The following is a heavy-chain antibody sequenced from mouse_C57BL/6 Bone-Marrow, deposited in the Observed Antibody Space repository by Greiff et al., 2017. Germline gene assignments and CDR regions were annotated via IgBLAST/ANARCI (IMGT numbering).Heavy chain of an antibody. J-gene: IGHJ3*01. CDR3: ARGRDSNYEGGFAY. Sequence: QVQLQQSGAELMKPGASVKLSCKATGYTFTGYWIEWVKQRPGHGLEWIGEILPGNGSTNYNEKFKGKATFTADTSSNTAYMQLSSLTTEDSAIYYGARGRDSNYEGGFAYWGQGTLVTVSA. CDR2: ILPGNGST. D-gene: IGHD2-5*01. V-gene: IGHV1-9*01. CDR1: GYTFTGYW.